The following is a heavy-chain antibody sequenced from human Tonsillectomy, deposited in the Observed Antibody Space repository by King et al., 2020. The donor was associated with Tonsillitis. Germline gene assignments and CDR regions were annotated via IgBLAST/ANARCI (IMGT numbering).Heavy chain of an antibody. V-gene: IGHV1-2*02. CDR3: ARGEVGIAPLFDP. D-gene: IGHD6-13*01. CDR1: GYTFTGYY. J-gene: IGHJ5*02. Sequence: QLVQSGAEVKKPGASVKVSCKASGYTFTGYYIHWVRQAPGQGLEWMGWINPNSGGTNYAQKFQGRVTMTRDTSISTAYMELSRLRYDDTAGYYCARGEVGIAPLFDPWGQGTLVIVSS. CDR2: INPNSGGT.